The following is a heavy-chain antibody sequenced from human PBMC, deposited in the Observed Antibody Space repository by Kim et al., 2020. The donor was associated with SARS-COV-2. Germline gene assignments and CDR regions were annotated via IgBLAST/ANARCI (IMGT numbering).Heavy chain of an antibody. CDR2: INHSGST. Sequence: SETLSLTCAVYGGSFSGYYWSWIRQPPGKGLEWIGEINHSGSTNYNPSLKSRVTISVDTSKNQFSLKLSSVTAADTAVYYCARGYYDFWSCSFDFWGQG. D-gene: IGHD3-3*01. J-gene: IGHJ4*02. V-gene: IGHV4-34*01. CDR1: GGSFSGYY. CDR3: ARGYYDFWSCSFDF.